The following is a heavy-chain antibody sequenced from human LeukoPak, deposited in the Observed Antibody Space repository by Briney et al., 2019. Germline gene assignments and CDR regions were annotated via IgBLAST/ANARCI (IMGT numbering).Heavy chain of an antibody. J-gene: IGHJ4*02. V-gene: IGHV3-74*01. CDR3: VSGYSSDYGGNTY. Sequence: TGGSLRLSCAASGFTFSSYWMHWVRQAPGKGLVWVSRINSDGSNTNYADSVKGRFTISRDNAKNTLSLQMNSLSAEDTAVYYCVSGYSSDYGGNTYWGQGTLVTVSS. CDR2: INSDGSNT. D-gene: IGHD4-23*01. CDR1: GFTFSSYW.